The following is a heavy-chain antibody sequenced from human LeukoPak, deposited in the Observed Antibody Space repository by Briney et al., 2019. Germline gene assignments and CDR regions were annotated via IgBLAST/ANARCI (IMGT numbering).Heavy chain of an antibody. D-gene: IGHD4-17*01. CDR3: ARDGSVTRNWFEP. Sequence: SSRTLSLTCTVSGGSIRSGDYYWSWIRQPPGKGLEWIGYIYYSGSTYYNPSLKSRVTISVDTSKNQFSLKLTSVTAADTAVYYCARDGSVTRNWFEPWGQGTLVTVSS. V-gene: IGHV4-30-4*01. CDR2: IYYSGST. CDR1: GGSIRSGDYY. J-gene: IGHJ5*02.